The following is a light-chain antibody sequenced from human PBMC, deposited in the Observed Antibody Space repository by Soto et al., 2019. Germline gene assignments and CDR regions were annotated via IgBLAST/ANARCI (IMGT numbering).Light chain of an antibody. CDR3: CSYAGNSEV. CDR2: EVT. Sequence: QSALTQPASVSGSPGQSITIPCTGTSGDVGGYNLVSWYQQHPGKAPKLMIYEVTERPSGVSNRFSGSKSGNTASLTISGLQPEDEAAYYCCSYAGNSEVFGTGTKVTVL. J-gene: IGLJ1*01. CDR1: SGDVGGYNL. V-gene: IGLV2-23*02.